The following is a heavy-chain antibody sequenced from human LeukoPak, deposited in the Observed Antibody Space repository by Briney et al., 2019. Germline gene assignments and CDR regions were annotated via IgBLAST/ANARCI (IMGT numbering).Heavy chain of an antibody. CDR1: GGSISSYY. J-gene: IGHJ4*02. CDR3: ATGSGSYYKPFDY. D-gene: IGHD3-10*01. Sequence: SETLSLTCTVSGGSISSYYWSWIRQPPGKGLEWIGYIFYSGITNCNPSLSLKSRVTISVDTSKNQFSLKLSSVTAADTAVYYCATGSGSYYKPFDYWGQGTLVTVSS. CDR2: IFYSGIT. V-gene: IGHV4-59*08.